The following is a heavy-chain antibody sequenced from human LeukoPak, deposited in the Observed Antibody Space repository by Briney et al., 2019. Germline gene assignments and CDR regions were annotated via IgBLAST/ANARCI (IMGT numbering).Heavy chain of an antibody. V-gene: IGHV3-23*01. J-gene: IGHJ4*02. CDR3: AKTVYGSGASGLEY. CDR1: GFTFSAYG. CDR2: LSGSAGST. Sequence: GGSLRLSCAASGFTFSAYGMSWVRQAPGKGLEWVSGLSGSAGSTYYADSVQGRFTISGDNSKNTLYLQMNNLRGEDTAVYYCAKTVYGSGASGLEYWGQGTLVTVSS. D-gene: IGHD3-10*01.